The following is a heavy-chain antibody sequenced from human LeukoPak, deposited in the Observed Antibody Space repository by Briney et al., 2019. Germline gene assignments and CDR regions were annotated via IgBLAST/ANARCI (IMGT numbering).Heavy chain of an antibody. V-gene: IGHV3-30-3*01. CDR1: GFTFSSYA. J-gene: IGHJ6*04. D-gene: IGHD5-24*01. Sequence: GRSLRLSCAASGFTFSSYAMHWVRQAPGKGLEWVAVISYDGSNKYYADSVKGRFTISRDNSKNTLYLQMNSLRAEDTAVYYCARVEMATPRYGMDVXGXXXXXTVXS. CDR3: ARVEMATPRYGMDV. CDR2: ISYDGSNK.